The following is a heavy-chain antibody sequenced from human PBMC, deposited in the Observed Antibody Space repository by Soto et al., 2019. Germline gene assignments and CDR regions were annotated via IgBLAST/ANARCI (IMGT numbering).Heavy chain of an antibody. CDR1: RDTVTSYY. J-gene: IGHJ5*02. CDR3: ARSSGGNFGIIIEGTNWFAP. D-gene: IGHD1-26*01. CDR2: INPHGGST. V-gene: IGHV1-46*01. Sequence: SVKVSCKAPRDTVTSYYINWVRQAPGQGLEWMGVINPHGGSTAYAQKFKGRVTLTRDTSASTVYMEVSSLTSEDTAMYYCARSSGGNFGIIIEGTNWFAPWGQGTLVTVSS.